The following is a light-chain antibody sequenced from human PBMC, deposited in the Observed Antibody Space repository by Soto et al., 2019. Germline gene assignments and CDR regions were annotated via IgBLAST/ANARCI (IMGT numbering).Light chain of an antibody. V-gene: IGLV2-23*03. CDR1: SSDVGSYNL. CDR3: CSYAASSTFAYV. Sequence: QSALTQPASVSGSPGQSITISCTGTSSDVGSYNLVSWYQQHPGKAPKLMIYEGSKRPSGVSNRFSGSKSGNTASLTISGLQAEDDADYYCCSYAASSTFAYVFGSGTKLTVL. CDR2: EGS. J-gene: IGLJ1*01.